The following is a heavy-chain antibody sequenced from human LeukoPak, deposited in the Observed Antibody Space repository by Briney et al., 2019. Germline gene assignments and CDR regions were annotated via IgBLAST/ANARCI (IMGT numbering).Heavy chain of an antibody. Sequence: GGSLGLSCAVSGFTFSSSWMHWVRQAPGKGLVWVSHIKTDGSTTAYADSVKGRFTISRDNAKNTLYLQMNSLRAEDTGVYYCARGNQQLPRSTPDYWGQGTLVTVSS. CDR2: IKTDGSTT. D-gene: IGHD2-2*01. V-gene: IGHV3-74*01. J-gene: IGHJ4*02. CDR3: ARGNQQLPRSTPDY. CDR1: GFTFSSSW.